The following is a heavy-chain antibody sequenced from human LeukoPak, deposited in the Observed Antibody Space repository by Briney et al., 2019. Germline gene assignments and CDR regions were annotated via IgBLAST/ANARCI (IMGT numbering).Heavy chain of an antibody. Sequence: PGGSLRLSCAASGFTFSSYSMNWVRQAPGKGLEWVSSISSSSSYIYYADSVKGRFTISRDNAKNSLYLQMNSLRAEDTAVYYCARAVYCSSTSCYRGYFDYWGQGTLVTVSS. D-gene: IGHD2-2*01. V-gene: IGHV3-21*01. CDR2: ISSSSSYI. CDR1: GFTFSSYS. J-gene: IGHJ4*02. CDR3: ARAVYCSSTSCYRGYFDY.